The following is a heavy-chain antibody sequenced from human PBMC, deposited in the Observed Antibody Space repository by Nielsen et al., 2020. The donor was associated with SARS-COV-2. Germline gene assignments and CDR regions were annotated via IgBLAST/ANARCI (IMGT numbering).Heavy chain of an antibody. Sequence: KVSCKGSGYSFTNYWIGWVRQMPGKGLEWMGIIYPGDSDAIYSPSFQGQVTISADKSNSTAFLQWSSLQASDTAIYYCARSLTDYHGMDVWGQGTTVTVSS. V-gene: IGHV5-51*01. CDR2: IYPGDSDA. CDR1: GYSFTNYW. CDR3: ARSLTDYHGMDV. J-gene: IGHJ6*02.